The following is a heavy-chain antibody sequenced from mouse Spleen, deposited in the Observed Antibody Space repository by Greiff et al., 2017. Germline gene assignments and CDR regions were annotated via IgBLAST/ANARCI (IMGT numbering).Heavy chain of an antibody. D-gene: IGHD1-2*01. CDR1: GYSFTSYW. J-gene: IGHJ2*01. V-gene: IGHV1-5*01. Sequence: EVQLQQSGTVLARPGASVKMSCKASGYSFTSYWMHWVKQRPGQGLEWIGAIYPGNSDTSYNQKFKGKAKLTAVTSASTAYMELSSLTNEDSAVYYCTRRITTAFDYWGQGTTLTVSS. CDR3: TRRITTAFDY. CDR2: IYPGNSDT.